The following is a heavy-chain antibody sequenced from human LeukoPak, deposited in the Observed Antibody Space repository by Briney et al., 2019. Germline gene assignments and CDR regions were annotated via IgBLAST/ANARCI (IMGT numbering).Heavy chain of an antibody. Sequence: SETLSLTCTVSGGSISSYYWSWIRQPAGKGLEWIGRIYTSGSTNYNPSLKSRVTMSVDTSKNQFSLKLNSVPAADTAVYYCARGYCSGGLCFDFDYWGQGTLVTVSS. J-gene: IGHJ4*02. V-gene: IGHV4-4*07. CDR1: GGSISSYY. D-gene: IGHD2-15*01. CDR3: ARGYCSGGLCFDFDY. CDR2: IYTSGST.